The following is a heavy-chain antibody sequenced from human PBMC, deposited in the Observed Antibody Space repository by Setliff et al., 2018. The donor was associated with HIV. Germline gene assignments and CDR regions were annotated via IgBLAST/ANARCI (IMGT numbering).Heavy chain of an antibody. D-gene: IGHD3-10*01. Sequence: GASVKVSCKASGYTFNGYYIHWVRQAPGKGLEWMGYFDPQDGETVYAQKFQGRVTMTRDTSTHTAYMELTRLRSDDTALYSCARGGDDSGPGTWTFDYWGQGALVTVSS. CDR2: FDPQDGET. CDR3: ARGGDDSGPGTWTFDY. V-gene: IGHV1-2*02. J-gene: IGHJ4*02. CDR1: GYTFNGYY.